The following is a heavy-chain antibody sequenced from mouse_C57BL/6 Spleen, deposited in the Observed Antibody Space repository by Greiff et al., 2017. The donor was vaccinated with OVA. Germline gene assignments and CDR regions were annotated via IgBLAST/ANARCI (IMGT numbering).Heavy chain of an antibody. D-gene: IGHD1-1*01. CDR2: ISYDGSN. V-gene: IGHV3-6*01. CDR3: AREGNYYGSSYWYFDV. Sequence: EVQVVESGPGLVKPSQSLSLTCSVTGYSITSGYYWNWIRQFPGNKLEWMGYISYDGSNNYNPSLKNRISITRDTSKNQFFLKLNSVTTEDTATYYCAREGNYYGSSYWYFDVWGTGTTVTVSS. J-gene: IGHJ1*03. CDR1: GYSITSGYY.